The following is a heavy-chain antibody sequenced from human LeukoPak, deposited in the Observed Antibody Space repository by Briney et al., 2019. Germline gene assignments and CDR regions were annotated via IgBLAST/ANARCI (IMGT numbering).Heavy chain of an antibody. D-gene: IGHD3-22*01. Sequence: GGSLRLSCAASGYSFTSYWIGWVRQMPGKGLEWMGIIYPGDSDTRYSPSFQGQVTISADKSISTAYLQWSSLKASDTAMYYCARSDFSSGQFDYWGQGTLVTVSS. J-gene: IGHJ4*02. CDR1: GYSFTSYW. V-gene: IGHV5-51*01. CDR3: ARSDFSSGQFDY. CDR2: IYPGDSDT.